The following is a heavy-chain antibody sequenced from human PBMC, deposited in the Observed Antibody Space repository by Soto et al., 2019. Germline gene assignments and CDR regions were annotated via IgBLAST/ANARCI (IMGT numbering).Heavy chain of an antibody. CDR3: ARSLASSGLYYFDN. CDR2: IYPGDSDT. J-gene: IGHJ4*02. Sequence: PGESLKISCKGSGYSFTIYWIAWVRQMPGKGLEWMGIIYPGDSDTRYRPSFQGQVTISADKSISTAYLQWSSLKASDTAMYYCARSLASSGLYYFDNWGQGTLVTVSS. CDR1: GYSFTIYW. V-gene: IGHV5-51*01. D-gene: IGHD3-22*01.